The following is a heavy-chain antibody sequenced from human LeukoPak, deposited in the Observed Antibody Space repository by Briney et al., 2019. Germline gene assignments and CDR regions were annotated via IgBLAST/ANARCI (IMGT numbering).Heavy chain of an antibody. Sequence: GGSLRLSCAASGFTFSSYSMNWVRQAPGKGLEWVSYISSSSSTIYYADSVKGRFTISRDNAKNSLYLQMNSLRAEDTAVYYCARRLWFGEPDDFGYWGQGTLVTVSS. D-gene: IGHD3-10*01. V-gene: IGHV3-48*01. CDR2: ISSSSSTI. CDR3: ARRLWFGEPDDFGY. J-gene: IGHJ4*02. CDR1: GFTFSSYS.